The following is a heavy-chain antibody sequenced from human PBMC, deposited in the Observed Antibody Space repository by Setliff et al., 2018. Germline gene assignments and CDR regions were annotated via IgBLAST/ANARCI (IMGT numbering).Heavy chain of an antibody. CDR2: ISYDGSNK. CDR3: ARGLGVYDILTGFDY. V-gene: IGHV3-30-3*01. Sequence: GGSLRLSCAASGFTFSSYAMHWVRQAPGKGLEWVAVISYDGSNKYYADSVKGRFTISRDNSKNTLYLQMNSLRAEDTAVYYCARGLGVYDILTGFDYWGQGTLVTVSS. CDR1: GFTFSSYA. J-gene: IGHJ4*02. D-gene: IGHD3-9*01.